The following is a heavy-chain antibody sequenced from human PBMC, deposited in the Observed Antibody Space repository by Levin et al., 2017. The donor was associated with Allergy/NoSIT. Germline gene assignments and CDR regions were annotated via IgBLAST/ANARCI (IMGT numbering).Heavy chain of an antibody. CDR3: ARDHGSGTYYNVHHNWFDP. V-gene: IGHV1-2*02. CDR1: GYTFTGYS. J-gene: IGHJ5*02. D-gene: IGHD3-10*01. CDR2: INPNSGGT. Sequence: GASVKVSCKTSGYTFTGYSLHWVRQAPGQGLEWMGWINPNSGGTNYAQKFQGRVTMTRDTSMSTAYMELSRLRSDDTAVYYCARDHGSGTYYNVHHNWFDPWGQGTLVTVSS.